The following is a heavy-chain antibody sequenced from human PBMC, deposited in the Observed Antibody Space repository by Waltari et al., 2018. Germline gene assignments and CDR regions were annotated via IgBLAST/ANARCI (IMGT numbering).Heavy chain of an antibody. CDR3: ARDRAKGGEAFDY. J-gene: IGHJ4*02. V-gene: IGHV4-31*03. CDR2: IYYSGST. Sequence: QVQLQESGPGLVKPSQTLSLTCTVSGGSISSGGYYWSWIRQHPGKGLEWIGYIYYSGSTYYIPSLKSRVTISVDTSKNQFSLKLSSVTAADTAVYYCARDRAKGGEAFDYWGQGTLVTVSS. CDR1: GGSISSGGYY. D-gene: IGHD7-27*01.